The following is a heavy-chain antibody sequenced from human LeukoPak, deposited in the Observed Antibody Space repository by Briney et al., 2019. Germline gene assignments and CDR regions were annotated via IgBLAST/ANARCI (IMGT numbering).Heavy chain of an antibody. J-gene: IGHJ4*02. CDR1: GFTFSGYA. CDR2: IGGSGTRT. CDR3: AKDSGWILFDD. V-gene: IGHV3-23*01. Sequence: GGSLGLSCAASGFTFSGYAMTWVRQAPGKGLEWVSGIGGSGTRTYYADSVKGRFTISRDNSKNTLYLQMNSLRDEDTAVYYCAKDSGWILFDDWGQGTLVTVSS. D-gene: IGHD2-2*03.